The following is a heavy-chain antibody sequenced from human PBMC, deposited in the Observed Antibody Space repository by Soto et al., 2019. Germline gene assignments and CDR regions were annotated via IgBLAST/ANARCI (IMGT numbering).Heavy chain of an antibody. CDR3: ERLEGITGKFMDV. Sequence: PXESLNVSCKGSGNTCTSYWISLVRQMPGKGLEWMGRIDPSDSYTNYSPSFQGHVTISADKSISTAYLQWSSLKASDTAMYYCERLEGITGKFMDVWGQGTTVTVSS. D-gene: IGHD1-20*01. CDR1: GNTCTSYW. J-gene: IGHJ6*02. CDR2: IDPSDSYT. V-gene: IGHV5-10-1*01.